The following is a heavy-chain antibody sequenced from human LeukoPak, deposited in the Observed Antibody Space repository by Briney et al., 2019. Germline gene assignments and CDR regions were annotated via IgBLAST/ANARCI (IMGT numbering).Heavy chain of an antibody. CDR2: INHSGST. CDR1: GGSFSGYY. J-gene: IGHJ4*02. D-gene: IGHD3-10*01. V-gene: IGHV4-34*01. CDR3: ARLPKNMVRGTYFDY. Sequence: PSETLSLTCAVYGGSFSGYYWSWIRQPPGKGLEWIGEINHSGSTNYNPSLKSRVTISVDTSKNQFSLKLSSVTAADTAVYYCARLPKNMVRGTYFDYWGQGTLVTVSS.